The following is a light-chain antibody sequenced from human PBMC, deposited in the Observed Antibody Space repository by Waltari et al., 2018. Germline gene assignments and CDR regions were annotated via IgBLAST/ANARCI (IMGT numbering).Light chain of an antibody. V-gene: IGKV3-15*01. J-gene: IGKJ1*01. CDR1: QSTGRD. Sequence: EILMTQSPATLSVSPGARATLSCRASQSTGRDLPWYQQRPGQAPRLLIYSATVRATGVPARFSASGSGTEFTLTISSLQSEDVAVYYCQHFNNWPPWAFGQGTKVEIK. CDR2: SAT. CDR3: QHFNNWPPWA.